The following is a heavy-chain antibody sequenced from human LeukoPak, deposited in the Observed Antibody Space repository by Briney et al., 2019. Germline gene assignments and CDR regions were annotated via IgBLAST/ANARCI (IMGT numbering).Heavy chain of an antibody. J-gene: IGHJ4*02. Sequence: PGGSLRLSCAASGFTFSSYSMNWVRQAPGKGLEWVSSISSSSYIYYADSVKGRFTISRDNAKNSLYLQMNSLRAEDTAVYYCARDSSPQIAAFEYWGQGTLVSVSS. CDR3: ARDSSPQIAAFEY. CDR2: ISSSSYI. D-gene: IGHD3-22*01. V-gene: IGHV3-21*01. CDR1: GFTFSSYS.